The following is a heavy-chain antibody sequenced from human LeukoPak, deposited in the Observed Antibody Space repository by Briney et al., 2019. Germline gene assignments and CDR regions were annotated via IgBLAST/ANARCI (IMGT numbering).Heavy chain of an antibody. D-gene: IGHD3-10*01. CDR2: ISSGGGRT. V-gene: IGHV3-23*01. Sequence: GGSLRLSCAASGFAFSSYAIRWVRQAPGKGLEWVSSISSGGGRTYYADSVKGRFTISRDNSKNTLYLQMDSLRAEDTAVYYCAKAPNYYGSGSYYNNWFDSWGQGTLVTVSS. J-gene: IGHJ5*01. CDR3: AKAPNYYGSGSYYNNWFDS. CDR1: GFAFSSYA.